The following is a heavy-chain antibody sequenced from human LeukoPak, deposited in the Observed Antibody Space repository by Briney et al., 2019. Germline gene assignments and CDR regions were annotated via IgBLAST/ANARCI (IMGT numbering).Heavy chain of an antibody. V-gene: IGHV4-4*02. Sequence: SGTLSLTCAVSGGSISSSNWWSWVRQSPGKGLELIGEIYHSGSIDYNPSLKSRVTISLDKSKNQFSLNLSSVTAADTAVYYCARGPTTVTRAFDYWGQGTLVTVSS. CDR1: GGSISSSNW. J-gene: IGHJ4*02. CDR3: ARGPTTVTRAFDY. D-gene: IGHD4-17*01. CDR2: IYHSGSI.